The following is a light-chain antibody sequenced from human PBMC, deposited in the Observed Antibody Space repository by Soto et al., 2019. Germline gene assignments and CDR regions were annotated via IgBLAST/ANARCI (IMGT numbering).Light chain of an antibody. V-gene: IGLV2-23*01. CDR1: ASNIGDYNL. J-gene: IGLJ1*01. Sequence: QSVLTQPASVSGSPGQSVTITCTGSASNIGDYNLVSWYQQHPGKAPKLIIYEGTKRPSGVSNRFSGSKSGNTASLTISGLQAEDEADYYCCSYALLFGTGTKVTVL. CDR2: EGT. CDR3: CSYALL.